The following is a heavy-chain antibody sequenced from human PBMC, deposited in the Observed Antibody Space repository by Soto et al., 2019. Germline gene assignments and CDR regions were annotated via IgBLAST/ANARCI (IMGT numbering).Heavy chain of an antibody. Sequence: EVQLVETGGGLIQPGGSLRVSCAASGFSVNSYYMTWVRQAPGKGLEWVSVIDGAGATYYADSVEGRFTISRDNLKNTLYLQMNSLRADDSAVYYCVRGSCGSCHLDGVFYFDYWGQGTRVTVSS. CDR2: IDGAGAT. CDR3: VRGSCGSCHLDGVFYFDY. J-gene: IGHJ4*02. D-gene: IGHD2-15*01. CDR1: GFSVNSYY. V-gene: IGHV3-53*02.